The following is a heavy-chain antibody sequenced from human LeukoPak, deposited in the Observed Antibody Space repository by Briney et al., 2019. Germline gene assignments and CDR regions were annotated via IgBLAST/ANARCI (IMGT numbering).Heavy chain of an antibody. CDR1: GYTFTSYG. Sequence: ASVKVSCKASGYTFTSYGISWVRQAPGQGLEWMGWISAYNGNTNYAQKLQGRVTMTTDTSTSTAYLELRSLRSDDTAVYYCARDQYGDYVRPEFVYWGQGTLVTVSS. CDR2: ISAYNGNT. V-gene: IGHV1-18*01. CDR3: ARDQYGDYVRPEFVY. D-gene: IGHD4-17*01. J-gene: IGHJ4*02.